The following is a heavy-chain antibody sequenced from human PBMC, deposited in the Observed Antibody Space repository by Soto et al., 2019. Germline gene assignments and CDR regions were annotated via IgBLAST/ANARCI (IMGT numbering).Heavy chain of an antibody. D-gene: IGHD4-17*01. V-gene: IGHV4-61*01. J-gene: IGHJ4*02. CDR2: IYYSGST. CDR3: ARALDYEEGTDY. Sequence: PSETLSLTCTVSGGSVSSGSYYWSWIRQPPGKGLEWIGYIYYSGSTNYNPSLKSRVTISVDTSKNQFSLKLSSVTAADTAVYYCARALDYEEGTDYWGQGTLVTVSS. CDR1: GGSVSSGSYY.